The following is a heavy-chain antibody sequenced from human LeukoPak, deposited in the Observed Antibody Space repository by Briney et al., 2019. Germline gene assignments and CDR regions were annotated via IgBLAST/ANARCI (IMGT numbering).Heavy chain of an antibody. J-gene: IGHJ4*02. V-gene: IGHV4-34*01. D-gene: IGHD3-9*01. Sequence: PSETLSLTCAVYGGSFSGYYWSWIRQPPGKGLVWIGEINHSGSTNYNPSLKSRVTISVDTSKNQFSLKLSSVTAADTAVYYCAREGVGYDILTGYKNWGQGTLVTVSS. CDR3: AREGVGYDILTGYKN. CDR2: INHSGST. CDR1: GGSFSGYY.